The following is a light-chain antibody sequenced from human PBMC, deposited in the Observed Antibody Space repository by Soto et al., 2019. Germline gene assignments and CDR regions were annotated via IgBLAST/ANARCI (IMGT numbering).Light chain of an antibody. Sequence: EIALTQSPATLSLSPGETATLSCRASQRVSSYLAWYQQKPGQAPRLLIYAASNRATGIPARFSGSGSRTDFTLTISSLEPEEFAVYYCQQRSNWPFTVGPGTKVDIK. J-gene: IGKJ3*01. V-gene: IGKV3-11*01. CDR3: QQRSNWPFT. CDR2: AAS. CDR1: QRVSSY.